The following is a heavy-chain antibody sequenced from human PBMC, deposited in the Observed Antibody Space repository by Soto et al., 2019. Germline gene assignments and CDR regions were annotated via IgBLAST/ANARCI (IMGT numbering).Heavy chain of an antibody. D-gene: IGHD2-8*02. V-gene: IGHV3-30*03. CDR2: ISRDGGTK. J-gene: IGHJ4*02. CDR1: GFTVSTYG. Sequence: QVQLVESGGGVVQPGRSLRLSCAVSGFTVSTYGMHWVRQAPGKGLEWVAVISRDGGTKYYADSVKGRFTISRDNSRNTLFLEMNSLRGDDMAVYYCTGEVASGYWGQGTLVPSPQ. CDR3: TGEVASGY.